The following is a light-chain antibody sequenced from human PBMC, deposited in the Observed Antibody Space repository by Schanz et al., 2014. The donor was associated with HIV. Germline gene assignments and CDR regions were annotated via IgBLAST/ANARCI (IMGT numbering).Light chain of an antibody. CDR1: QRLSSSY. CDR2: GAS. J-gene: IGKJ4*01. CDR3: QQYNNWTPIT. Sequence: EIVLTQSPGSLSLSPGGRATLSCGASQRLSSSYLAWYQQKPGQAPRLLVYGASTRAAGVPARFSGSGSGTYFTLTISSLQSEDFAVYYCQQYNNWTPITFAGGTKVEIK. V-gene: IGKV3-15*01.